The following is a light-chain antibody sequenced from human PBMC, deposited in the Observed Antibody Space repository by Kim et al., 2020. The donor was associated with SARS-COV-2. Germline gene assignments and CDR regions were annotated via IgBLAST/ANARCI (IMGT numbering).Light chain of an antibody. CDR1: QGISGY. J-gene: IGKJ2*01. CDR2: AAS. V-gene: IGKV1-9*01. CDR3: QQLNSYPPT. Sequence: AAGGDRVTITCRTSQGISGYLAWFQQQPGKAPKLLIYAASTLQGGVPSRFSGRGSGTEFTLTIGSLQPEDCATYYCQQLNSYPPTFGQGTKLEI.